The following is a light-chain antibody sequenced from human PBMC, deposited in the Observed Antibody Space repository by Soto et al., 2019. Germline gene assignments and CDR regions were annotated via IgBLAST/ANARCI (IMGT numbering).Light chain of an antibody. J-gene: IGKJ3*01. CDR1: QSVSKNY. CDR3: QQYGSSYT. CDR2: GAS. Sequence: EIVLTQSPGSLSLSPGERATLSCRSSQSVSKNYLAWYLQKPGQPPRLLIYGASSRAIGIPDRFSGGGSGTDFTLTISRLEPEDFAVYYCQQYGSSYTFGPGTKVDIK. V-gene: IGKV3-20*01.